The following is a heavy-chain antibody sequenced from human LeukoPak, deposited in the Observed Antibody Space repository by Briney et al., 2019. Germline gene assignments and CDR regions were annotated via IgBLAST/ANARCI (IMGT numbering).Heavy chain of an antibody. J-gene: IGHJ6*03. D-gene: IGHD5-12*01. CDR1: GFTFSSYG. Sequence: GGSLRLSCAASGFTFSSYGMYWVRQAPGKGLEWVAFIRYDGSNKYYADAVKGRFTISRDNSKNTLYLQMKSLRAEDTAVYYCAKGGGYEAQYYYYYLDVWGKGTTVTISS. CDR3: AKGGGYEAQYYYYYLDV. CDR2: IRYDGSNK. V-gene: IGHV3-30*02.